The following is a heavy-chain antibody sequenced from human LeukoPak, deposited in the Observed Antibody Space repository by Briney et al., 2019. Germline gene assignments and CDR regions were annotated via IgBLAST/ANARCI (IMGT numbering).Heavy chain of an antibody. CDR1: GYIFTGYY. CDR2: IDPHHGAT. J-gene: IGHJ4*02. Sequence: ASVKVSCKASGYIFTGYYMHWVRQAPGQGLEWMGWIDPHHGATHYAQKFQGRVTMSRDTSSSTHYMEVSRLRPDDTAVYYCAREGSSGLRRYFDLWGQGTLVTVSS. CDR3: AREGSSGLRRYFDL. D-gene: IGHD3-22*01. V-gene: IGHV1-2*02.